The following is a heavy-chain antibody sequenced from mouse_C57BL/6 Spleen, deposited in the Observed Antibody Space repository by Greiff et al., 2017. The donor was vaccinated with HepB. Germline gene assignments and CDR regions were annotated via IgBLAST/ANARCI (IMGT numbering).Heavy chain of an antibody. D-gene: IGHD1-1*01. CDR3: ARLITTVVASYYYAMDY. J-gene: IGHJ4*01. Sequence: QVQLKESGPGLVQPSQSLSITCTVSGFSLTSYGVHWVRQSPGKGLEWLGVIWSGGSTDYNAAFISRLSISKDNSKSQVFFKMNSLQADDTAIYYCARLITTVVASYYYAMDYWGQGTSVTVSS. CDR2: IWSGGST. CDR1: GFSLTSYG. V-gene: IGHV2-2*01.